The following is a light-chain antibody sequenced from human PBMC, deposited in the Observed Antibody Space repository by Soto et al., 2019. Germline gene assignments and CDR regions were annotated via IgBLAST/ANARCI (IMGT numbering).Light chain of an antibody. J-gene: IGKJ2*01. CDR2: GAS. Sequence: EIEVTQSPATLSVSPGDRATLSCRTSQSVSSNLAWYQQKPGQAPRLLIYGASTRATDIPGRFSGSESGTEFTLTISSLQSEDFAVYFCQQYNNWPPYTFGQGTKLEIK. CDR1: QSVSSN. CDR3: QQYNNWPPYT. V-gene: IGKV3-15*01.